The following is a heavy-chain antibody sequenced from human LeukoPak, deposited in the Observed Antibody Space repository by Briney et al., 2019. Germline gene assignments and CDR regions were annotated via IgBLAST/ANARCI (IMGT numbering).Heavy chain of an antibody. D-gene: IGHD3-22*01. CDR1: GGSISSNSYY. CDR3: AREGAGYYDSSGYPRIRNWFDP. Sequence: SETLSLTCTVSGGSISSNSYYWGWIRQSPGKGLEWIGSIYYSGSTYYNPSLKSRVTISVDTSKNQFSLKLSSVTAADTAVYYCAREGAGYYDSSGYPRIRNWFDPWGQGTLVTVSS. V-gene: IGHV4-39*07. J-gene: IGHJ5*02. CDR2: IYYSGST.